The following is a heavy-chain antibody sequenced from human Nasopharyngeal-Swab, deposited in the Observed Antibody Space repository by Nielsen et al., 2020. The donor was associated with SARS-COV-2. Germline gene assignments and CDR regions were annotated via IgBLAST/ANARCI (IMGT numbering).Heavy chain of an antibody. CDR1: GYSFTSYW. CDR3: ARYTVTVGFDY. CDR2: IYPGDSDT. V-gene: IGHV5-51*01. D-gene: IGHD4-17*01. J-gene: IGHJ4*02. Sequence: KVSCKGSGYSFTSYWIGWVRQMPGKGLEWMGIIYPGDSDTRYSPSFQGQVTITADKTISPAYLQWSSLKASDTAMYYCARYTVTVGFDYWGQGTLVTVSS.